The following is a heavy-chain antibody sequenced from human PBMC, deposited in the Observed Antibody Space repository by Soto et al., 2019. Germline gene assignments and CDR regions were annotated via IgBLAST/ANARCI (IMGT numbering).Heavy chain of an antibody. CDR2: IWYDGSNK. D-gene: IGHD6-13*01. CDR1: GFTFSSYG. Sequence: GGSLRLSCASSGFTFSSYGMHWVRQAPGKGLKWVAVIWYDGSNKYYAESVKGRFTISRDNSKNTLYLQMNSLRAEDTALYYCARALAAAGTPPLDYWDQGTLVTVSS. J-gene: IGHJ4*02. V-gene: IGHV3-33*01. CDR3: ARALAAAGTPPLDY.